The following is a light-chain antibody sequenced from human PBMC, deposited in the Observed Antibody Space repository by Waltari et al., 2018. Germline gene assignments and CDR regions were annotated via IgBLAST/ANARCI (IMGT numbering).Light chain of an antibody. V-gene: IGLV3-10*01. J-gene: IGLJ2*01. CDR2: EDN. Sequence: SAELTQPPSVSVSPGQTARTTCSGDSLSKKQPYWYQQRSGQAPVLVIYEDNKRPSGIPERFSGSSSGTMATLTITGAQVDDEADYYCFSTGTSNTLPFGGGTTLTVL. CDR1: SLSKKQ. CDR3: FSTGTSNTLP.